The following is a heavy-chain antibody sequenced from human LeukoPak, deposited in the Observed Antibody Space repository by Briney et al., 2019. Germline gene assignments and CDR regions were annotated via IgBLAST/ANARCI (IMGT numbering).Heavy chain of an antibody. J-gene: IGHJ4*02. Sequence: GGSLRLSCAASGFTFSSSWMTWVRQAPGKGLEWVANINQDGSEKYYADSVKGRFTISRDNSKNTLYLQMNSLRAEDTAVYYCAKDRAAGPPIDYWGQGTLVTVSS. V-gene: IGHV3-7*01. CDR3: AKDRAAGPPIDY. CDR2: INQDGSEK. CDR1: GFTFSSSW. D-gene: IGHD6-13*01.